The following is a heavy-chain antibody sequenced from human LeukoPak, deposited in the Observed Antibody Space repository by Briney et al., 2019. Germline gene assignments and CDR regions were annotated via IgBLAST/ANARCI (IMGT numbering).Heavy chain of an antibody. CDR1: GFTFSSYA. Sequence: PGGSLRLSCAASGFTFSSYAMSWVRQAPGKGLEWVSSIGRSGGSTYYADSVKGRFTISRDDSKNTLHLQMNSLRAEDTAVYYCAKGSAQYYFDSWGQGTLVTVSS. CDR2: IGRSGGST. CDR3: AKGSAQYYFDS. V-gene: IGHV3-23*01. J-gene: IGHJ4*02. D-gene: IGHD3-10*01.